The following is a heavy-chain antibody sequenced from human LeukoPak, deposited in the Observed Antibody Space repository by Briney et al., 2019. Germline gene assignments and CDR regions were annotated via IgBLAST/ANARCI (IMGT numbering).Heavy chain of an antibody. V-gene: IGHV4-39*07. D-gene: IGHD7-27*01. CDR1: GASISSSSYF. Sequence: SETLSLTCTVSGASISSSSYFWAWIRQPPGKGLEWIGSIYYTGSTHNNPSLKSRVTMLVDTSKNQFSLKLTAVTAADTAVYYCARETPGAGHFDYWGQGSLVTVSS. CDR2: IYYTGST. J-gene: IGHJ4*02. CDR3: ARETPGAGHFDY.